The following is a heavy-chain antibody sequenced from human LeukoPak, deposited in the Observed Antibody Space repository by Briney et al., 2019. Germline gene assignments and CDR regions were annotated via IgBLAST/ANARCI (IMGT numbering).Heavy chain of an antibody. CDR3: ARDGGNSWDY. V-gene: IGHV3-30*04. Sequence: PGGSLRLSCAASGFTFSSYAMHWVRQAPGKGLEWVAVISYDGSNKYYADSVKGRFTISRDNSKNTPSLQMNSLRAEDTAVYYCARDGGNSWDYWGQGTLVTVSS. D-gene: IGHD6-13*01. J-gene: IGHJ4*02. CDR2: ISYDGSNK. CDR1: GFTFSSYA.